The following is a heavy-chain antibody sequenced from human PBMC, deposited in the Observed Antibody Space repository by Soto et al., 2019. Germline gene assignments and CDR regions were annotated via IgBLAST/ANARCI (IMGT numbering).Heavy chain of an antibody. CDR2: IKQDGSEK. CDR1: GFTFSSYW. J-gene: IGHJ4*02. Sequence: VGSLSLSCAASGFTFSSYWMSWVRHAPGKGLEWVANIKQDGSEKYYVDSVKGRFTISRDNSKNTLYLQMNSLRAEDTAVYYCAREGYNWNRGFHYWGQGTLVNVSS. V-gene: IGHV3-7*01. D-gene: IGHD1-20*01. CDR3: AREGYNWNRGFHY.